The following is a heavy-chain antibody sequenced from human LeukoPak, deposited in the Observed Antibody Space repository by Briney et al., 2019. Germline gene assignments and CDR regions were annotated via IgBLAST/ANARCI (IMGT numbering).Heavy chain of an antibody. Sequence: ASVKVSCKASGYTFTGYYMHWVRQAPGQGLEGMGWINPNSGGTNYAQKFQGRVTMTRDTSISTAYMELSRLRSDDTAMYYGARESLVGAHTPHDYWGQGTLVTVSS. V-gene: IGHV1-2*02. CDR1: GYTFTGYY. CDR2: INPNSGGT. D-gene: IGHD1-26*01. CDR3: ARESLVGAHTPHDY. J-gene: IGHJ4*02.